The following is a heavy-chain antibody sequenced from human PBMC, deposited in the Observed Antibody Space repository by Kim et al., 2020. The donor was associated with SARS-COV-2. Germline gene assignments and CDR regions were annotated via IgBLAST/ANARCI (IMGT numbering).Heavy chain of an antibody. D-gene: IGHD3-10*01. CDR1: GFTFSSYA. Sequence: GGSLRLSCAASGFTFSSYAMSWVRQAPGKGLEWVSAISGSGGSTYYADSVKGRFTISRDNSKNTLYLQMNSLRAEDTAVYYCAKPSVRLLWFGDVWFDPWGQGTLVTVSS. CDR2: ISGSGGST. CDR3: AKPSVRLLWFGDVWFDP. J-gene: IGHJ5*02. V-gene: IGHV3-23*01.